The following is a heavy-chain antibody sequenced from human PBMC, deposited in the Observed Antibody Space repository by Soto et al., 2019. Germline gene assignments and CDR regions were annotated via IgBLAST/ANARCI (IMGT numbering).Heavy chain of an antibody. D-gene: IGHD6-13*01. CDR1: GFTFSNAW. CDR2: IKSKTDGETT. CDR3: TRGAPSGTFYDY. J-gene: IGHJ4*02. Sequence: PGGSLRLSCAAPGFTFSNAWMTWVRLAPGKGLEWIGRIKSKTDGETTDYAAPVKGRFTISRDDSTNTLYLQMSSLKTEDTAFYYCTRGAPSGTFYDYWGQGTLLTVSS. V-gene: IGHV3-15*01.